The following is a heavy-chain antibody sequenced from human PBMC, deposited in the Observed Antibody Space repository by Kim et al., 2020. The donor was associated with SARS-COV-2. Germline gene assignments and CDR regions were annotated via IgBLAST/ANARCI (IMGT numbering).Heavy chain of an antibody. CDR2: FDPEDGET. Sequence: ASVKVSCKVSGYTLTELSMHWVRQAPGKGLEWMGGFDPEDGETIYAQKFQGRVTMTEDTSTDTAYMELSSLRSEDTAVYYCATATGQAAAALYYGMDVWGQGTTVTVSS. CDR3: ATATGQAAAALYYGMDV. V-gene: IGHV1-24*01. D-gene: IGHD6-13*01. CDR1: GYTLTELS. J-gene: IGHJ6*02.